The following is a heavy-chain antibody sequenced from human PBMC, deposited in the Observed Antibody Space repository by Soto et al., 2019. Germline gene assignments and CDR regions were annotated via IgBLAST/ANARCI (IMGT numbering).Heavy chain of an antibody. J-gene: IGHJ6*02. CDR3: AREEGPYCISTSCLYGMDV. CDR1: GYTFTNYG. Sequence: VKVSCKASGYTFTNYGISWVRQAPGQGLEWKGWISAYNGNTNHAQKIQGRVTMTTDTSTSTAYMELRSLRAEDTAVYFCAREEGPYCISTSCLYGMDVWGQGTTVTVSS. V-gene: IGHV1-18*01. CDR2: ISAYNGNT. D-gene: IGHD2-2*01.